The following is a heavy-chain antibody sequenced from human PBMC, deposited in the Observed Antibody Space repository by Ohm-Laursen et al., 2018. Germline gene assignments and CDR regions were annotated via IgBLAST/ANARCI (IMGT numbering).Heavy chain of an antibody. Sequence: SSLRLSCSASGFTFADYAMHWVRQAPGKGLEWVSGISWNSGSIGYADSVKGRFTISRDNAKNSLYLQMNSLRAEDTALYYCAKSAVSGSYFDYWGQGTLVTVSS. D-gene: IGHD1-26*01. V-gene: IGHV3-9*01. CDR2: ISWNSGSI. CDR1: GFTFADYA. J-gene: IGHJ4*02. CDR3: AKSAVSGSYFDY.